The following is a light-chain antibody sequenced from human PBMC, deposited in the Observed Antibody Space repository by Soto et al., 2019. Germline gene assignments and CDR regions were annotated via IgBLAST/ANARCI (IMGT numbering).Light chain of an antibody. J-gene: IGLJ2*01. Sequence: QSALTQPASVSGSPGQSITISCTGTSSDVGGYNYVSWYQHQPGKAPKLIIYAVNSRPSGVSSRFSGSKSDNTASLTISGLQAEDEADYYCGTWDSSLSAGLVVFGGGTKVTVL. CDR2: AVN. V-gene: IGLV2-14*01. CDR3: GTWDSSLSAGLVV. CDR1: SSDVGGYNY.